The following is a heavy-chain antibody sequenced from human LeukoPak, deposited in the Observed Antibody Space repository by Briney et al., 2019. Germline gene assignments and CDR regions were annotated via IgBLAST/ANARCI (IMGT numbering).Heavy chain of an antibody. Sequence: GGSLRLSCAASGFTLSSKAMSWVRQALGKGLEWVSTISASGTSSYFPDSVKGRFTISRDNSKNTLFLQMNSLRGEDTALYYCAKGQPADWYFDLWGRGTLVTVSS. J-gene: IGHJ2*01. D-gene: IGHD6-13*01. CDR1: GFTLSSKA. V-gene: IGHV3-23*01. CDR3: AKGQPADWYFDL. CDR2: ISASGTSS.